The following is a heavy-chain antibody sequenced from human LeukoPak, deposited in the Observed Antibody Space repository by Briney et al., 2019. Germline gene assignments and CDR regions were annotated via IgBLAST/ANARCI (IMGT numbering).Heavy chain of an antibody. CDR1: GGSISSDNYS. D-gene: IGHD4-17*01. Sequence: SETLSLTCAVSGGSISSDNYSWSWLRQPPGKGLEWIGYIYPSGSSYYNPSLKSRVIIVVDTSKNQFSLKLSSVTAADTAVYYCARGYGDPYYYYGMDVWGQGTTVTVSS. CDR3: ARGYGDPYYYYGMDV. V-gene: IGHV4-30-2*05. J-gene: IGHJ6*02. CDR2: IYPSGSS.